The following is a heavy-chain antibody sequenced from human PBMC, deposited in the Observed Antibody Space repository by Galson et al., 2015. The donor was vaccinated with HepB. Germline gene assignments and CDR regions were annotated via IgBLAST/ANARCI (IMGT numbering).Heavy chain of an antibody. V-gene: IGHV3-7*03. CDR2: IKQDGSEK. J-gene: IGHJ3*02. CDR1: GFTFSNYW. CDR3: AGGTGGSTAYNSFDI. D-gene: IGHD2-2*01. Sequence: SLRLSCAASGFTFSNYWMSWVRQAPGKGLEWVANIKQDGSEKYYVDSVKGRFTISRDNAKNSMFLQMNSLRAEDTAVYYCAGGTGGSTAYNSFDIFRQGTMLSPSS.